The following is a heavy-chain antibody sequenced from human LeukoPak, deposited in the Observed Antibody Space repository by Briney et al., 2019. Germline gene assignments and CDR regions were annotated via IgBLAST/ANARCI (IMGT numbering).Heavy chain of an antibody. CDR3: AKVIRLYYYDSSGYKPLVPLDY. CDR2: ISGSGGST. CDR1: GFTFSSYA. V-gene: IGHV3-23*01. J-gene: IGHJ4*02. Sequence: GGSLRLSCAASGFTFSSYAMSWVRQAPGKGLEWVSAISGSGGSTYYAGSVKGRFTISRDNSKNTLYLQMNSLRAEDTAVYYCAKVIRLYYYDSSGYKPLVPLDYWGQGTLVTVSS. D-gene: IGHD3-22*01.